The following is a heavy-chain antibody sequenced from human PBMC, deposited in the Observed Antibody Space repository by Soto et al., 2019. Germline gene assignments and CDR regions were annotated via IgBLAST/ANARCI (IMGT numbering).Heavy chain of an antibody. CDR1: GFTFSSYG. V-gene: IGHV3-30*18. Sequence: QVQLVESGGGVVQPGRSLRLSCAASGFTFSSYGMHWVRQAPGKGLEWVAVISYDGSNKYYADSVKGRFTISRDNSKNTLYLQMNSLRAEATAVYYCAKQLPPFDWLSQVVYYYYYGMDVWGQGTTVTVSS. CDR2: ISYDGSNK. D-gene: IGHD3-9*01. J-gene: IGHJ6*02. CDR3: AKQLPPFDWLSQVVYYYYYGMDV.